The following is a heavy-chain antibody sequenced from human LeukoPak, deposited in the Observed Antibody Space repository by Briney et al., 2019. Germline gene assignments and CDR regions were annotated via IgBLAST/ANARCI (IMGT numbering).Heavy chain of an antibody. CDR2: IRSKANNYAT. Sequence: PGGSLRLSCAASGFTFSGSAIHWVRQASGKGLEWVGRIRSKANNYATAYAASVKGRFTISRDDSKNTAYLQMNTLKPEDTAVYYCTRFRDTALDFWGQGTLVTVSS. J-gene: IGHJ4*02. CDR3: TRFRDTALDF. CDR1: GFTFSGSA. V-gene: IGHV3-73*01. D-gene: IGHD5-18*01.